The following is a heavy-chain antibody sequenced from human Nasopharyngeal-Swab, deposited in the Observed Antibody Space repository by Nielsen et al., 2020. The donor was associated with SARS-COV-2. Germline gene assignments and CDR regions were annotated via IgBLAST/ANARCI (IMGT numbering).Heavy chain of an antibody. V-gene: IGHV4-39*02. D-gene: IGHD1-7*01. CDR2: IYYSGST. Sequence: SETLSLTCTVSGGSISSSSYYWGWIRQPPGKGLEWIGSIYYSGSTYYNPSLKSRVTISVDTSKNQFSLKLSSVTAADTAVYYCARDPAITGTTFDPWGQGTLVTVSS. J-gene: IGHJ5*02. CDR1: GGSISSSSYY. CDR3: ARDPAITGTTFDP.